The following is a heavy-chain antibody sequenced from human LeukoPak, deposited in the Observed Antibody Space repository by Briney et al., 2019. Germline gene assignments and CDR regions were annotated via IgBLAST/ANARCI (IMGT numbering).Heavy chain of an antibody. D-gene: IGHD2-15*01. V-gene: IGHV3-53*01. CDR3: ASGAVVAVGDAFDI. Sequence: GGSLRLSCAASGFTFSSYAMSWVRQAPGKGLEWVSVIYSGGSTYYADSVKGRFAISRDNSKNTLYLQMNSLRAEDTAVYYCASGAVVAVGDAFDIWGQGTMVTVSS. CDR1: GFTFSSYA. J-gene: IGHJ3*02. CDR2: IYSGGST.